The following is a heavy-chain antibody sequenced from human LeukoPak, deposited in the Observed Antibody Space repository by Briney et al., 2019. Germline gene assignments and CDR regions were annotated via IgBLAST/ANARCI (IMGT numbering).Heavy chain of an antibody. Sequence: ASVKVSCKASGGTFSSYAISWVRQAPGQGLEWMGWINPNSGGTNYAQKFQGRVTMTRDTSISTAYMELSRLRPDDTAVYYCASVVIRGSSFDYWGQGTLVTVSS. CDR3: ASVVIRGSSFDY. D-gene: IGHD2-21*01. CDR2: INPNSGGT. V-gene: IGHV1-2*02. J-gene: IGHJ4*02. CDR1: GGTFSSYA.